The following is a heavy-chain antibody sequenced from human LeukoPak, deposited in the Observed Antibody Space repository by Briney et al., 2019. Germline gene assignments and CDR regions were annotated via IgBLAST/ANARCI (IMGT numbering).Heavy chain of an antibody. CDR3: ARGEDEDCSGGSCQYGY. CDR2: IYYSGNT. Sequence: PSQTLSLTCTVSGGSISSGDYYWSWIRQPPGKGLEWIGYIYYSGNTYYNPSLKSRVTISVDTSKNQFSLKLSSVTAADTAVYYCARGEDEDCSGGSCQYGYWGQGTLVTVSS. J-gene: IGHJ4*02. D-gene: IGHD2-15*01. V-gene: IGHV4-30-4*01. CDR1: GGSISSGDYY.